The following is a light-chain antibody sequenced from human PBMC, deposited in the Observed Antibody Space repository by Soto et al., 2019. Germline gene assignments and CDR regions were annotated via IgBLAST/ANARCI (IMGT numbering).Light chain of an antibody. CDR1: SSDVGTYEY. Sequence: QSALTQPASVSGSPGQSITISCTGTSSDVGTYEYVSWYQHHPGKAPKLMIYDVSNRPSGVSDRFSGSKSGNTASLTISGLEAEDEADCSCGSYARNGDVLFGGGTQLTVL. CDR2: DVS. CDR3: GSYARNGDVL. V-gene: IGLV2-14*03. J-gene: IGLJ2*01.